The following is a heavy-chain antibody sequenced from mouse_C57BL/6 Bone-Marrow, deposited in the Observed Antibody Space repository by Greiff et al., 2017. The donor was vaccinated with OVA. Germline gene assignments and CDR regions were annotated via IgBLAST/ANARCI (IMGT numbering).Heavy chain of an antibody. CDR1: GYTFTDYY. CDR2: INPNNGGT. D-gene: IGHD2-4*01. CDR3: AREGLRAYYAMDY. J-gene: IGHJ4*01. Sequence: EVKLMESGPELVKPGASVKISCKASGYTFTDYYMNWVKQSHGKSLEWIGDINPNNGGTSYNQKFKGKATLTVDKSSSTAYMELRSLTSEDSAVYYCAREGLRAYYAMDYWGQGTSVTVSS. V-gene: IGHV1-26*01.